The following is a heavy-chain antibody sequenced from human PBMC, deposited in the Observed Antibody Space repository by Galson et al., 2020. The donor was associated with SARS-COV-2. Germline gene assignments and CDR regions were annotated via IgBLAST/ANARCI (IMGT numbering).Heavy chain of an antibody. Sequence: QLGESLKISCAASGFTFSNNAMHWVRQAPGKGLEWVAVIWYDGSEIYYADSVKGRFTISRDNSKNTLFLQMHSLTAEDTAVYYCAEVMSLRSFDAFDIWGQGTMVTVSS. D-gene: IGHD3-10*01. J-gene: IGHJ3*02. CDR2: IWYDGSEI. V-gene: IGHV3-33*06. CDR1: GFTFSNNA. CDR3: AEVMSLRSFDAFDI.